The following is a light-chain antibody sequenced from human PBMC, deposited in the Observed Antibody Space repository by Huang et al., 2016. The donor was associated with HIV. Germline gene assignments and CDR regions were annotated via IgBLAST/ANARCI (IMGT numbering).Light chain of an antibody. V-gene: IGKV3-11*01. CDR2: DAS. CDR1: QSFSSY. Sequence: EILLTQSPATLSLSPGEIATLSCRANQSFSSYLAWYQQTPGQAPRLLIYDASNRATGIPARFSGSGSGTDFTLTISSLEPEEFAVYYCQQRSNWAPITFGGGTKVEIK. J-gene: IGKJ4*01. CDR3: QQRSNWAPIT.